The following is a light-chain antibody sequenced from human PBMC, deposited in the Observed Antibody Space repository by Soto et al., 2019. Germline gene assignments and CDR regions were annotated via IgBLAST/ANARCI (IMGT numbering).Light chain of an antibody. CDR2: GAS. J-gene: IGKJ5*01. CDR1: QSVSSN. CDR3: QQYNKWPPIT. Sequence: VGLTQSPATLSVSTGERATLSCRASQSVSSNLAWHQQRPGQAPRLLIHGASTRATGIAARFSGSGSGTEFTLTISSLQSEDFAVYYCQQYNKWPPITFGQGTLLEI. V-gene: IGKV3D-15*01.